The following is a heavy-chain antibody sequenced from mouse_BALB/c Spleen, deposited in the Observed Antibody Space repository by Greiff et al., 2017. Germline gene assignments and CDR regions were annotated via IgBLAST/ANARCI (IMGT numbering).Heavy chain of an antibody. CDR1: GFTFSSFG. CDR3: ARGGYDVWFAY. Sequence: EVKLVESGGGLVQPGGSRKLSCAASGFTFSSFGMHWVRQAPEKGLEWVAYISSGSSTIYYADTVKGRFTISRDNPKNTLFLQMTSLRSEDTAMYYCARGGYDVWFAYWGQGTLVTVSA. J-gene: IGHJ3*01. V-gene: IGHV5-17*02. CDR2: ISSGSSTI. D-gene: IGHD2-14*01.